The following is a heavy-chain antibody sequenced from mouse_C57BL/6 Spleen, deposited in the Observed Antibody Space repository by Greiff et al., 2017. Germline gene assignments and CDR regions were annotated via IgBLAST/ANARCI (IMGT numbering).Heavy chain of an antibody. CDR3: AFYYGNWRWFAY. D-gene: IGHD2-1*01. V-gene: IGHV5S21*01. Sequence: EVQRVESGEGLVKPGGSLKLSCAASGFTFSSYAMSWVRQTPEKRLEWVAYISSGGDYIYYADTVKCRFTISRDNARNTLYLQMSSLKSEDTSMYYCAFYYGNWRWFAYWGQGTLVTVSA. CDR2: ISSGGDYI. J-gene: IGHJ3*01. CDR1: GFTFSSYA.